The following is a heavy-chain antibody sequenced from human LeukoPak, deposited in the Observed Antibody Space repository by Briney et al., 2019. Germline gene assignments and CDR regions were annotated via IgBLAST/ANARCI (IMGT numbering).Heavy chain of an antibody. V-gene: IGHV3-74*01. D-gene: IGHD2-15*01. CDR3: VRESCSGGSCYLFDC. CDR1: GFTFSNYW. Sequence: PGGSLRLSCAASGFTFSNYWMHWVRQAPGKGLVWVSRINSDGSTTTYADSVKGRFTISRDNAKNTLYVLVNSLRAEDTAVYYCVRESCSGGSCYLFDCWGQGTLVTVSS. CDR2: INSDGSTT. J-gene: IGHJ4*02.